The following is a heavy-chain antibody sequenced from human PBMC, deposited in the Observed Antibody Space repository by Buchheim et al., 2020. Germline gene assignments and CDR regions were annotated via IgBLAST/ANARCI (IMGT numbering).Heavy chain of an antibody. V-gene: IGHV1-2*06. CDR2: INPNSGAT. CDR3: ASQYYDFWSGYLNWFDS. D-gene: IGHD3-3*01. CDR1: GYSFTGYF. Sequence: QVQLVQSGAEVKKPGASVKVSCKASGYSFTGYFMHWVRQAPGQGLEWMGRINPNSGATNYAQRFQGRVTMTRDTSINTAYMELSRLTSDDTAIYYCASQYYDFWSGYLNWFDSWGQGTL. J-gene: IGHJ5*01.